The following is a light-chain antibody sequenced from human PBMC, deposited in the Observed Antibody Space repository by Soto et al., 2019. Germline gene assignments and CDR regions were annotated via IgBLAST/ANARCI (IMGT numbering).Light chain of an antibody. CDR1: QNIHSF. V-gene: IGKV1-39*01. Sequence: DIQMTQSPSSLAASVGERVTITCRASQNIHSFLNWYQQKPGKAPQVLIYGGSALQSGFPSRFSGSGSGTDFTRTISSLQPEDFASYFCQQSYNIPFAFGPGTRVDI. J-gene: IGKJ3*01. CDR3: QQSYNIPFA. CDR2: GGS.